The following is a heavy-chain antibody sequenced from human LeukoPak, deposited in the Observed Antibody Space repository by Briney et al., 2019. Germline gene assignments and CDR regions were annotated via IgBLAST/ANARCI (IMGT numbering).Heavy chain of an antibody. CDR2: IRSSSTYI. V-gene: IGHV3-21*01. CDR1: GFTFSSYA. J-gene: IGHJ4*02. D-gene: IGHD5-24*01. CDR3: ARGDGYDFFDY. Sequence: GGSLRLSCAASGFTFSSYAMSWVRQAPGKGLEWVASIRSSSTYIQYADSVKGRFTISRDNAKNSLFLQMNSLRAEDTAVYYCARGDGYDFFDYWGQGTLVTVSS.